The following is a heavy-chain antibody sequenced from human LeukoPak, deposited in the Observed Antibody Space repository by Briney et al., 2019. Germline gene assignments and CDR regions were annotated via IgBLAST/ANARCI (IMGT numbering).Heavy chain of an antibody. V-gene: IGHV3-21*06. CDR2: IFSRSESI. D-gene: IGHD2-8*02. Sequence: GGSLRLSCAASGFTFGAYTMNWVRQAPGKGLEWVTCIFSRSESILYADSVKGRFTISRDNAQNSLYLQMDSLRVEDTAMYYCARDGYWCRDYWGQGTLVTVSS. CDR1: GFTFGAYT. J-gene: IGHJ4*02. CDR3: ARDGYWCRDY.